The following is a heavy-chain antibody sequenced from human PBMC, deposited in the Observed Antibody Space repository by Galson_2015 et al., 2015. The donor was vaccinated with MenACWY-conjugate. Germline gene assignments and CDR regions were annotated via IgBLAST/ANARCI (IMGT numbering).Heavy chain of an antibody. CDR1: YASIASSDYY. CDR2: VFYNGTT. V-gene: IGHV4-39*07. CDR3: ARESAYCAGGTCGYF. J-gene: IGHJ4*02. D-gene: IGHD2-8*02. Sequence: SETLSLTCTAPYASIASSDYYGSWIRQTPGKGLEWIGTVFYNGTTYYNPSLKSRVTISVDTSKNQISLNLNSATAADTALYYCARESAYCAGGTCGYFWGQGTLVTVSS.